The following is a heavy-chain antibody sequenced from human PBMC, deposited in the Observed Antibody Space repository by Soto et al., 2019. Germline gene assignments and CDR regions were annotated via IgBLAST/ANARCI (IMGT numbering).Heavy chain of an antibody. CDR1: GGSISSGDYY. CDR3: AREDMSGTYYFDS. V-gene: IGHV4-61*08. Sequence: PSETLSLTCTVSGGSISSGDYYWSWIRQPPGKGLEWIGYVYYSGITNSNPSLKGRVTISADTSNNQIFLSLTSVTAADTAVYYCAREDMSGTYYFDSWGQGILVTVSS. D-gene: IGHD1-26*01. CDR2: VYYSGIT. J-gene: IGHJ4*02.